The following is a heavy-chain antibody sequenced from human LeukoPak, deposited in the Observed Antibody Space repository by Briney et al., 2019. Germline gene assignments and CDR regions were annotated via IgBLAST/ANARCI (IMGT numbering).Heavy chain of an antibody. J-gene: IGHJ4*02. V-gene: IGHV4-38-2*02. D-gene: IGHD6-13*01. CDR2: IYHSGSTYHTGST. CDR3: ARAGSGSSSWLVYFDC. CDR1: GYSINSGYY. Sequence: KTSETLSLTCTVSGYSINSGYYWGWIRQPPGKGLEWIGSIYHSGSTYHTGSTYYNPSLKSRVTISVDTSKNQFSLTLSSVTAADTAVYYCARAGSGSSSWLVYFDCWGQGTLVTVSS.